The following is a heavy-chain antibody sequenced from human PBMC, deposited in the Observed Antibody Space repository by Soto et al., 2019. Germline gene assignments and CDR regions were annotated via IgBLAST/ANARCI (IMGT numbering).Heavy chain of an antibody. V-gene: IGHV4-39*01. CDR2: IYYSGST. D-gene: IGHD2-15*01. J-gene: IGHJ5*02. Sequence: SETLCLTCTVSGGSSGSSSYYWGRKRQTPGKGLEWIGSIYYSGSTYYNPSLKSRVTISVDTSKNQFSLKLSSVTAADTAVYYCARQAIGYCSGGSCYGWFGPWGQGTLVTVSS. CDR3: ARQAIGYCSGGSCYGWFGP. CDR1: GGSSGSSSYY.